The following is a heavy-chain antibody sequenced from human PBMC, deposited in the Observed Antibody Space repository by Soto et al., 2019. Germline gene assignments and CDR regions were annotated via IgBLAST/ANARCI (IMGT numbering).Heavy chain of an antibody. Sequence: QVQLVQSGAEVKKPGSSVRVSCKASGDTFTFYSINWVRQAPGLGLEWMGRINPILSMSNYAQRFQGRVNMTADKSTSTAYMELSSLRSEDTAMYYCASSYGSGYRAFDYWGQGALVTVSS. CDR2: INPILSMS. V-gene: IGHV1-69*02. D-gene: IGHD3-10*01. CDR3: ASSYGSGYRAFDY. CDR1: GDTFTFYS. J-gene: IGHJ4*02.